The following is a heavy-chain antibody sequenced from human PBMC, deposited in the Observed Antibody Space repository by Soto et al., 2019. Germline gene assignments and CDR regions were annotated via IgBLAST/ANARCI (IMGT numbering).Heavy chain of an antibody. D-gene: IGHD6-19*01. CDR3: ARDGRSSGWGLSDAFDI. CDR2: IGTAGDT. J-gene: IGHJ3*02. CDR1: GFTFSSYD. Sequence: SGFTFSSYDMHWVRQATGKGLEWVSAIGTAGDTYYPGSVKGRFTISRENAKNSLYLQMNSLRAEDTAVYYCARDGRSSGWGLSDAFDIWGQGTMVTVSS. V-gene: IGHV3-13*01.